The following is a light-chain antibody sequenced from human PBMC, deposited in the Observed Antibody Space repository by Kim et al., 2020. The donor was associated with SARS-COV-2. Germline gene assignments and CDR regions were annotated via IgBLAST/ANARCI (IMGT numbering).Light chain of an antibody. CDR1: QSVRSGS. Sequence: PGEGATVSCRASQSVRSGSVAWYQQKPGQTPRLLIYGTSTRATGIPDRFSGSGSGTDFTLTIPRLEPEDFAVYYCQQYHDSSSTFGRGTKVDIK. J-gene: IGKJ1*01. CDR3: QQYHDSSST. CDR2: GTS. V-gene: IGKV3-20*01.